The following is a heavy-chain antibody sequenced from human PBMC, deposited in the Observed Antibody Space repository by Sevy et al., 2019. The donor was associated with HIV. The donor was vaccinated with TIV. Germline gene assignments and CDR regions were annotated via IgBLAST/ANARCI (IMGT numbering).Heavy chain of an antibody. CDR3: AREGCTKPHDY. CDR2: LSFGCGEI. V-gene: IGHV3-23*01. Sequence: GGSLRLSCAASGFTFSKYSMSWVRQPPGKGLEWVSTLSFGCGEINYADSVKGRSTISRDNSKSSVYLQMINLRPEDTAVYYCAREGCTKPHDYWCQGTLVTVSS. J-gene: IGHJ4*02. D-gene: IGHD2-8*01. CDR1: GFTFSKYS.